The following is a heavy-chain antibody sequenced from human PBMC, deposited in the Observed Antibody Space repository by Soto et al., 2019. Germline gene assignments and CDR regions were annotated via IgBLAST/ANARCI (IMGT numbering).Heavy chain of an antibody. CDR1: GGSISSYY. CDR3: ARQGIAAAGFDP. Sequence: SETLSLTCPVSGGSISSYYWSWIRQPPGKGLEWIGYIYYSGSPDYNPSLKSRVTISVDTSKNQFSLKLSSVTAADTAVYYCARQGIAAAGFDPWGQGTLVTVSS. V-gene: IGHV4-59*08. J-gene: IGHJ5*02. CDR2: IYYSGSP. D-gene: IGHD6-13*01.